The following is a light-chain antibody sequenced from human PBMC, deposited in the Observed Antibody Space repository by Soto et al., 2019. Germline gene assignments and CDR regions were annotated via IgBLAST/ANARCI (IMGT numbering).Light chain of an antibody. V-gene: IGKV3-20*01. J-gene: IGKJ2*01. CDR1: QTVSSTY. CDR2: GTS. CDR3: QLYGSSPLYS. Sequence: EIVLTQSPGTLSLSPVERATLSCRTTQTVSSTYLAWYQQKRGQAPRLLIYGTSNRATGIPDRFSGSGSGTDFTLTISRLEPEDFAVYHCQLYGSSPLYSFAQGTELEIK.